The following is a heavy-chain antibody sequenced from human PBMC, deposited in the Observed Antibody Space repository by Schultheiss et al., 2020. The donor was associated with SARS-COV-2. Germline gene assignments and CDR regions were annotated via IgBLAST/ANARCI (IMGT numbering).Heavy chain of an antibody. V-gene: IGHV3-21*05. J-gene: IGHJ6*02. CDR3: AKGVAHYYYYGMDV. Sequence: GGSLRLSCAASGFTFSSYSMNWVRQAPGKGLEWVSYISSSSSYIYYADSVKGRFTISRDNSKNTLYLQMNSLRAEDTAVYYCAKGVAHYYYYGMDVWGQGTTVTVS. CDR2: ISSSSSYI. D-gene: IGHD5/OR15-5a*01. CDR1: GFTFSSYS.